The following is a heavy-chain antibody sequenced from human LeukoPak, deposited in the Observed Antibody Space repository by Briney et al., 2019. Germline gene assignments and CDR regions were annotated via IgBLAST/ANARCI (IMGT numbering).Heavy chain of an antibody. CDR2: INPNSGGT. CDR3: ARDAGSTMVRGVISNFDY. J-gene: IGHJ4*02. Sequence: ASVKVSCKASGYTFTGYYMHWVRQAPGQGLGWMGWINPNSGGTNYAQKFQGRVTMTRDTSISTAYMELSRLRSDDTAVYYCARDAGSTMVRGVISNFDYWGQGTLVTVSS. CDR1: GYTFTGYY. V-gene: IGHV1-2*02. D-gene: IGHD3-10*01.